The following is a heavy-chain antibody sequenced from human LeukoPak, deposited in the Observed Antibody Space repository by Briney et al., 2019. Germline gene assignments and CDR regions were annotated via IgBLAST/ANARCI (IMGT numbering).Heavy chain of an antibody. J-gene: IGHJ1*01. CDR2: IIPIFGTA. Sequence: SVKVSCKASGGTFSSYAISWVRQAPGRGLEWMGGIIPIFGTANYAQKFQGRVTITTDESTSTAYMELSSLRSEDTAVYYCARDLRDGSLRFEYFQHWGQGTLVTVSS. D-gene: IGHD5-24*01. CDR3: ARDLRDGSLRFEYFQH. V-gene: IGHV1-69*05. CDR1: GGTFSSYA.